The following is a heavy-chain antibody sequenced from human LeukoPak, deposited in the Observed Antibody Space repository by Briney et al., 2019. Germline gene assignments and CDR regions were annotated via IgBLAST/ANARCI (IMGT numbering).Heavy chain of an antibody. CDR2: IYYSGST. Sequence: SQTLSLTCTVSGGSISSGGYYWSWIRQHPGKGLEWIGYIYYSGSTYYNPSLKSRVTISVDTSKNQFFLKLSSVTAADTAVYYCARGYGDSSGYYYPPFDYWGQGTLVTVSS. J-gene: IGHJ4*02. CDR3: ARGYGDSSGYYYPPFDY. V-gene: IGHV4-31*03. CDR1: GGSISSGGYY. D-gene: IGHD3-22*01.